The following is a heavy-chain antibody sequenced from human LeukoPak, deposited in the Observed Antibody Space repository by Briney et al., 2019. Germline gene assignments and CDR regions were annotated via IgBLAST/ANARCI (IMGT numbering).Heavy chain of an antibody. CDR3: ATYHFRGDTSHYFDY. J-gene: IGHJ4*02. Sequence: SETLSLTCTVSDNSISSYYWSWIRQPPGKGLEWIGYIYYSGSINYNPSLKSRVTISIDTSRNQFSLKLSSVTAADTAVYYCATYHFRGDTSHYFDYWGQGTLVTVSS. CDR2: IYYSGSI. D-gene: IGHD3-10*02. CDR1: DNSISSYY. V-gene: IGHV4-59*01.